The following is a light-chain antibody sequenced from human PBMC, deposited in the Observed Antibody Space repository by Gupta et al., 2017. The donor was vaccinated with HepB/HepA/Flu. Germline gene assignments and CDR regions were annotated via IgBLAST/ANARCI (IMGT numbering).Light chain of an antibody. CDR2: WAS. Sequence: DIVMTQSPDSLAVSLGERATFNCKSSQSVLSSSNNKNYLAWYQQKPGQPPKLLIYWASTRESGVPDRFSGRGSGTDFTPTISSLQAEDVAVYYCQQYYNTPLTFGQGTKVEIK. CDR1: QSVLSSSNNKNY. V-gene: IGKV4-1*01. CDR3: QQYYNTPLT. J-gene: IGKJ1*01.